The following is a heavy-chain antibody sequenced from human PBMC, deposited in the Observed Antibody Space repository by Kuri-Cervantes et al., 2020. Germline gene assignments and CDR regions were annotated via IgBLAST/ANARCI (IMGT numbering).Heavy chain of an antibody. Sequence: GGSLRLSCAATGLTFSIYTMNWVRQAPGKGLKWVSSISSSSSYIYYADSVKGRFTISRDNAKNSLYLQMNSLRAEDTAVYYCARDLLQWLGGFDYWGQGTLVTVSS. J-gene: IGHJ4*02. CDR3: ARDLLQWLGGFDY. CDR2: ISSSSSYI. CDR1: GLTFSIYT. D-gene: IGHD6-19*01. V-gene: IGHV3-21*03.